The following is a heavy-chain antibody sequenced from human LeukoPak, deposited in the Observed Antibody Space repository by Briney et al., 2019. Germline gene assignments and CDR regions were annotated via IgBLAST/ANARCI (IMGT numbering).Heavy chain of an antibody. CDR2: IYYTGGT. V-gene: IGHV4-39*01. D-gene: IGHD3-10*01. Sequence: PSETLSLTCTVSGGSISSSSYYWGWIRQPPGKGLEWIGRIYYTGGTYYNSSLESRVTISIDTSKNQFSLKLTSVTAADTAVYYCARGSYYDQTYFDPWGQGALVTVSS. CDR1: GGSISSSSYY. J-gene: IGHJ5*02. CDR3: ARGSYYDQTYFDP.